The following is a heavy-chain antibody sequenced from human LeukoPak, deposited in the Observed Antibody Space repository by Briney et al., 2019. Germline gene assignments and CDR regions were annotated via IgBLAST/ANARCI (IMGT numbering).Heavy chain of an antibody. Sequence: EASVKVSCKASGYTFTSYAMHWVRQAPGQRLEWMGWINAGNGNTKYSQKFQGRVTITRDTSASTAYMELSSLRSEDTAVYYCARVRCVGGDCYSSLDYWGQGTLVTVSS. D-gene: IGHD2-21*02. CDR2: INAGNGNT. V-gene: IGHV1-3*01. CDR3: ARVRCVGGDCYSSLDY. CDR1: GYTFTSYA. J-gene: IGHJ4*02.